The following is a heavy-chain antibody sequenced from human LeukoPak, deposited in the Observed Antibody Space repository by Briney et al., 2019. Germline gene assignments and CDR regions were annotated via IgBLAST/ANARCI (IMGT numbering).Heavy chain of an antibody. CDR1: GGSISSYY. Sequence: SETLSLTCTVSGGSISSYYWSWIRQPPGKGLEWIGYIYYSGSTNYNPSLKSRVTISVDTSKNQFSLKLSSVTAADTAVYYCARRGEWLDHYYFDYWGQGTLVTVSS. D-gene: IGHD6-19*01. V-gene: IGHV4-59*12. CDR3: ARRGEWLDHYYFDY. CDR2: IYYSGST. J-gene: IGHJ4*02.